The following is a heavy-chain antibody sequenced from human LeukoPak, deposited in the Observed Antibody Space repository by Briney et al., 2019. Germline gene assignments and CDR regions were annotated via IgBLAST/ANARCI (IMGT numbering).Heavy chain of an antibody. CDR1: GFTFSSYS. Sequence: GGSLRLSCAASGFTFSSYSMNWVRQAPGKGLEWVSSISSSSSYIYYADSVKGRFTISRDNAKNSLYLQMNSLRAEDTAVYYCARDRTFYDFWSGYSDIWGQGTMVTVSS. CDR3: ARDRTFYDFWSGYSDI. V-gene: IGHV3-21*01. CDR2: ISSSSSYI. D-gene: IGHD3-3*01. J-gene: IGHJ3*02.